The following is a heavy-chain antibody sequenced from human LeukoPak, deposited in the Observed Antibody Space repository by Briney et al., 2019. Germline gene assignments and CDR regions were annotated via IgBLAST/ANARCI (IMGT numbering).Heavy chain of an antibody. Sequence: PGESLRLSCAASGFTFSNAWMHWVRQAPGKGLVWVSRINSDGSSTSYADSVKGRFTISRDNAKNTLYLQMNSLRAEDTAVYYCARDRGFYDSSNYYYVEGWFDPWGQGTLLTVFS. J-gene: IGHJ5*02. D-gene: IGHD3-22*01. CDR2: INSDGSST. CDR1: GFTFSNAW. CDR3: ARDRGFYDSSNYYYVEGWFDP. V-gene: IGHV3-74*01.